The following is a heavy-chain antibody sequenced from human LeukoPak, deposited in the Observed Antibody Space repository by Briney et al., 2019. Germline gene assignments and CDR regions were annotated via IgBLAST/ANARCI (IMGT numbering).Heavy chain of an antibody. D-gene: IGHD5-24*01. Sequence: SETLSLTCAVYGGSFSRYCWSWIRQSPGKGLERIAEIDHRGDTNYNPSVKSRVTISVDTSKNQFSLKVRSLSAADTAVYYCARGATISETGYFDFWGQGTLVTVSS. CDR3: ARGATISETGYFDF. CDR2: IDHRGDT. CDR1: GGSFSRYC. V-gene: IGHV4-34*01. J-gene: IGHJ4*03.